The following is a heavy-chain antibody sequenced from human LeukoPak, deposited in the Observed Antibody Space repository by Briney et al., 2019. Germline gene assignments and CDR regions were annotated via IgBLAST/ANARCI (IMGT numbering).Heavy chain of an antibody. Sequence: GRSLRLSCAASGFTFSRYGMHWVRQAPGKGLEWVAVISYDGSNKYYADSVKGRFTISRDNSKNTLYLQMNSLRAEDTAVYYCAELGITMIGGVWGKGTTVTISS. J-gene: IGHJ6*04. V-gene: IGHV3-30*18. D-gene: IGHD3-10*02. CDR2: ISYDGSNK. CDR1: GFTFSRYG. CDR3: AELGITMIGGV.